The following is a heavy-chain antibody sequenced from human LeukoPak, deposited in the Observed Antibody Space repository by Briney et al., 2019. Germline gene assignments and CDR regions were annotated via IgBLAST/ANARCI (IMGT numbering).Heavy chain of an antibody. CDR2: IHYSGST. CDR1: GGSIRSYY. J-gene: IGHJ4*02. Sequence: KTSETLSLTCTVSGGSIRSYYWSWIRQPPRKGLEWIGYIHYSGSTNYNPSLKSRVTMSVDTSKNQFSLKLSSVTAADTAVYYCASALDSSGYYYYFDYWGQGTLVTVSS. D-gene: IGHD3-22*01. CDR3: ASALDSSGYYYYFDY. V-gene: IGHV4-59*01.